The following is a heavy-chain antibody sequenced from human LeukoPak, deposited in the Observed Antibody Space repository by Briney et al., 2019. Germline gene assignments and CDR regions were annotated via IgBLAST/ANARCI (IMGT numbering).Heavy chain of an antibody. D-gene: IGHD5-12*01. V-gene: IGHV3-33*01. CDR1: GFSFSTYG. CDR2: IRYDGTNE. CDR3: ARRASYATMNYRTRQEAYYLAY. Sequence: GKSLRLSCAASGFSFSTYGMHWVRQAPGKGLEWVAFIRYDGTNEHYPESVDGRFTISRDNSKDTLYLQINKMRPEDTAVYYCARRASYATMNYRTRQEAYYLAYWGQGILVTVSS. J-gene: IGHJ4*02.